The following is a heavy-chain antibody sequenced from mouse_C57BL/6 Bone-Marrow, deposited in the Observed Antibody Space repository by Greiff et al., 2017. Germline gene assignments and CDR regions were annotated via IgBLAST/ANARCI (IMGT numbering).Heavy chain of an antibody. J-gene: IGHJ3*01. CDR3: ARVYSNYAPFAY. D-gene: IGHD2-5*01. V-gene: IGHV1-55*01. CDR1: GYTFTSYW. CDR2: IYPGSGST. Sequence: QVQLQQPGAELVKPGASVKMSCKASGYTFTSYWITWVKQRPGQGLEWIGDIYPGSGSTNYNEKFKSKATLTVDTSSSTAYMQLSSLTSEDSAVYYCARVYSNYAPFAYWGQGTLVTVSA.